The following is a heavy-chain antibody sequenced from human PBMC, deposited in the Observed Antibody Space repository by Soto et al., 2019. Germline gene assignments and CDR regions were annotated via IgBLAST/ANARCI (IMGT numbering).Heavy chain of an antibody. CDR3: AKDSPHCISTSCYFDY. CDR1: GFTFSSYA. Sequence: GGSLRLSCAASGFTFSSYAMSWFRQAPGKGLEWVSAISGSGGSTYYADSVKGRFTISRDNSKNTLYLQMNSLRAEDTAVYYCAKDSPHCISTSCYFDYWGQGTLVTVS. J-gene: IGHJ4*02. V-gene: IGHV3-23*01. CDR2: ISGSGGST. D-gene: IGHD2-2*01.